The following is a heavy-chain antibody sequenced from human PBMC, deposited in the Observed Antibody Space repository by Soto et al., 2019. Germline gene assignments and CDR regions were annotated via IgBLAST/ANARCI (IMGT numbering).Heavy chain of an antibody. CDR2: FDPENGET. CDR1: GYTLTELS. V-gene: IGHV1-24*01. D-gene: IGHD2-2*03. J-gene: IGHJ4*02. Sequence: ASVKVSCKVSGYTLTELSMHCVRQAPGKGLEWMGCFDPENGETIYARKFQGRVTMTTDTSTSTAYMELRSLRSDDTAVYYCARGRSGYCSSTSCYAPREFDYWGQGTLVTVSS. CDR3: ARGRSGYCSSTSCYAPREFDY.